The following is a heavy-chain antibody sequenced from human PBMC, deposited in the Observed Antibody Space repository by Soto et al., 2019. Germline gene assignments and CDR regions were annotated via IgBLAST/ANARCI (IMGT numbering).Heavy chain of an antibody. Sequence: GSMRLSCAASGFTFSSYGMHWVRQAPGKGLEWVAVISYDGSNKYYADSVKGRFTISRDNSKNTLYLQMNSLRAEDTAVYYCAKDRRYDSSGYYETRWFDPWGQGTLVTVSS. D-gene: IGHD3-22*01. CDR3: AKDRRYDSSGYYETRWFDP. CDR2: ISYDGSNK. CDR1: GFTFSSYG. J-gene: IGHJ5*02. V-gene: IGHV3-30*18.